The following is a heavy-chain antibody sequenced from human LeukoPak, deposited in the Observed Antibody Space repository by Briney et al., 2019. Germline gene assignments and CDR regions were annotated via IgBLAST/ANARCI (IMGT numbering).Heavy chain of an antibody. D-gene: IGHD3-10*01. CDR1: GFTFSSYG. Sequence: PGGSLRLSCAASGFTFSSYGMHWVRQAPGKGLEWVAVISYDGSNKYYADSVKGRFTISRDNAKNSLYLQMNSLRAEDTALYYCAKDHGIAVRGIYYYYGMDVWGQGTTVTVSS. V-gene: IGHV3-30*18. J-gene: IGHJ6*02. CDR3: AKDHGIAVRGIYYYYGMDV. CDR2: ISYDGSNK.